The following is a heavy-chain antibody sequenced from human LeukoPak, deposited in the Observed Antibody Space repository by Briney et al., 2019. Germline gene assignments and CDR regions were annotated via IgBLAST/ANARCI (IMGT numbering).Heavy chain of an antibody. D-gene: IGHD2-8*02. V-gene: IGHV3-30*04. CDR3: ARATGHNFDY. J-gene: IGHJ4*02. CDR2: ISYDGSNK. CDR1: GFTFSSYA. Sequence: GRSLRLSCAASGFTFSSYAMHWVRQAPGKGLEWVAVISYDGSNKYYADSVKGRFTISRDNSKNTLYLQMNGLRAEDTAVYYCARATGHNFDYWGQGTLVTVSS.